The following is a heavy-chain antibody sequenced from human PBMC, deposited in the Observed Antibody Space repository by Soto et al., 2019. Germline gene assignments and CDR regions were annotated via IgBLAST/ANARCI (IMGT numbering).Heavy chain of an antibody. V-gene: IGHV3-23*01. CDR1: GFTFSSYA. Sequence: GGSLRLSCAASGFTFSSYAMSWVRQAPGKGLEWVSAISGSGDSTYDADSVKGRFTISRDNSKNTLYLQMNSLRAEDTAVYYCAKGIYRYGYNIFNYWSQGTLVTVSS. CDR2: ISGSGDST. D-gene: IGHD5-18*01. CDR3: AKGIYRYGYNIFNY. J-gene: IGHJ4*02.